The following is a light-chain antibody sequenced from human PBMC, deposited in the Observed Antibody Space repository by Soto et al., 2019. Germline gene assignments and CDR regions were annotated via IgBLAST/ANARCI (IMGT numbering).Light chain of an antibody. Sequence: DIQMTQSPSSLSASVGDRVTITCQASQDISNYLNWYQQKPGKAPKLLIYDASNLETGVPSRFSGSGSGTDFTFTISSLQPEDIATYYCQQYDNIPRVFGPGTKVDIK. V-gene: IGKV1-33*01. CDR1: QDISNY. J-gene: IGKJ3*01. CDR3: QQYDNIPRV. CDR2: DAS.